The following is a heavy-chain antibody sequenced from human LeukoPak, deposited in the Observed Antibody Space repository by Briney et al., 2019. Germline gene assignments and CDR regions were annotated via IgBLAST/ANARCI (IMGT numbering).Heavy chain of an antibody. J-gene: IGHJ6*03. V-gene: IGHV3-15*01. CDR1: GFTFSNAW. CDR3: TTYGDYLVNYYYYMDV. D-gene: IGHD4-17*01. Sequence: GGSLRLSCAASGFTFSNAWMSWVRQAPGKGLEWVGRIKSKTDGGTTDYAAPVKGRFTISRDDSKNTLYLQMNSLKTEDTAVYYCTTYGDYLVNYYYYMDVWGKGTTVTVSS. CDR2: IKSKTDGGTT.